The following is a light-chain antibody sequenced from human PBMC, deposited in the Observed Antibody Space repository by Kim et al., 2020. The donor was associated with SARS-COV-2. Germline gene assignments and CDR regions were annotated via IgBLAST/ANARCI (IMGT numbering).Light chain of an antibody. V-gene: IGLV3-1*01. CDR2: RNN. J-gene: IGLJ3*02. Sequence: SVSPGQTASVTCSGDKLGDKYASWYQQKPGQSPLLVIYRNNQRPSGIPELFSGSNSGNTATLTISGTQAMDEADYYCQAWDTSTGLFGGGTKLTV. CDR3: QAWDTSTGL. CDR1: KLGDKY.